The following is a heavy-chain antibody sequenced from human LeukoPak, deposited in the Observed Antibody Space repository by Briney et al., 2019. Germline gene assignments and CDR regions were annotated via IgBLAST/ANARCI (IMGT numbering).Heavy chain of an antibody. V-gene: IGHV4-30-2*01. CDR3: ARGDSGDTRNNDY. CDR2: IYHSGST. CDR1: GGSISSGGYY. J-gene: IGHJ4*02. Sequence: TLSLTCTVSGGSISSGGYYWSWIRQPPGKGLEWIGYIYHSGSTYYNPSLKSRVTISVDRSKNQFSLKLSSVTAADTAVYYCARGDSGDTRNNDYWGRGTLVTVSS. D-gene: IGHD1-26*01.